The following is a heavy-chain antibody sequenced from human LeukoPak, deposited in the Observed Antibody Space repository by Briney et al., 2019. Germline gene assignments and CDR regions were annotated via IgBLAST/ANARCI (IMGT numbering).Heavy chain of an antibody. CDR2: ISYDGSNK. V-gene: IGHV3-30*18. CDR3: AKDRLLIFDY. J-gene: IGHJ4*02. CDR1: GFTFSSYG. D-gene: IGHD2-8*01. Sequence: GGLRLSCAASGFTFSSYGMHWVRQAPGKGLEWVAVISYDGSNKYYADSVKGRFTISRDNSKNTLYLQMNSLRAEDTAVYYCAKDRLLIFDYWGQGTLVTVSS.